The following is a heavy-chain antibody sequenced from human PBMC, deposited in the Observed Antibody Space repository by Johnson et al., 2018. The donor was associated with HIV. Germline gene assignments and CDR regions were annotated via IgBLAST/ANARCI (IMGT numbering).Heavy chain of an antibody. D-gene: IGHD3-3*01. V-gene: IGHV3-30*04. J-gene: IGHJ3*02. CDR2: ISYDGSNR. Sequence: QVQLVESGGGVVQPGRSLRLSCAASGFTFSSYTMHWVRQAPGKGLEWVAVISYDGSNRYYADSVKGRFTISRDNSKNSLYLQMSSLRTEDTALYYCVKDIQVGVSDAFDIWGQGTTVTVSS. CDR1: GFTFSSYT. CDR3: VKDIQVGVSDAFDI.